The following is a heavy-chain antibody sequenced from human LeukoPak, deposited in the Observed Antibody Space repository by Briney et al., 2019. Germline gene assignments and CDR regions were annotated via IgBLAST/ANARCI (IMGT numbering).Heavy chain of an antibody. CDR1: GGSISSVDYY. CDR3: ASAYRGITMVRGPPYYYYYYYMDV. V-gene: IGHV4-30-4*08. D-gene: IGHD3-10*01. J-gene: IGHJ6*03. Sequence: PSETLSLTCTVSGGSISSVDYYWSWIRQPPGKGLEWIGYIYYSGSTYYNPSLKSRVTISVDTSKNQFSLKLSSVTAADTAVYYCASAYRGITMVRGPPYYYYYYYMDVWGKGTTVTVSS. CDR2: IYYSGST.